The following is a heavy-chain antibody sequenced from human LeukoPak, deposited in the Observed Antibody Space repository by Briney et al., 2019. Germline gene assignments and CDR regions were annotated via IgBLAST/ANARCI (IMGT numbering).Heavy chain of an antibody. J-gene: IGHJ4*02. CDR1: GGTFSSYA. CDR3: ASFTPTTVTTFDY. D-gene: IGHD4-17*01. Sequence: SVKVSCKASGGTFSSYAISWVRQAPGQGLEWMGGIIPIFGTANYAQKFQGRVTITADKSTSTAYMELSSLRSEDTAVYYCASFTPTTVTTFDYWGQGTLVTVSS. CDR2: IIPIFGTA. V-gene: IGHV1-69*06.